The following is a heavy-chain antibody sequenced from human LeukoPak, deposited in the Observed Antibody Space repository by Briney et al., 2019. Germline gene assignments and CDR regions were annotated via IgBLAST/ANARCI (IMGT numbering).Heavy chain of an antibody. D-gene: IGHD4-17*01. J-gene: IGHJ4*02. Sequence: GGSLRLSCSASGSTFSTYWMSWVRQAPGKGLEWVANMRRDGNEIYYLDSVRGRFTISRDNSKNTLYLQMNSLRAEDTAVYYCARETGSTVGSTDFDYWGLGTLVTVSS. V-gene: IGHV3-7*01. CDR2: MRRDGNEI. CDR1: GSTFSTYW. CDR3: ARETGSTVGSTDFDY.